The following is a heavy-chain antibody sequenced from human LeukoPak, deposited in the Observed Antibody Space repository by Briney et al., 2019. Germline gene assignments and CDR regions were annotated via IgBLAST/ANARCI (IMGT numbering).Heavy chain of an antibody. CDR1: GGSFSGYY. D-gene: IGHD3-22*01. Sequence: SETLSLTCALYGGSFSGYYWSWIRQPPGKGLEWIGEVNHSGSTNYNPSLKSRVTISVDTSKNQFSLKLSSVTAADTAVYYCARGEGYDSSGYYYGYFDYWGQGTLVTVSS. J-gene: IGHJ4*02. CDR2: VNHSGST. CDR3: ARGEGYDSSGYYYGYFDY. V-gene: IGHV4-34*01.